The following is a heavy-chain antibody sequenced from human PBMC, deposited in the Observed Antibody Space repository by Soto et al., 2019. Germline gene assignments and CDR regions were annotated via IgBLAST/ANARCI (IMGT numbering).Heavy chain of an antibody. CDR3: ARSTMSAFDI. J-gene: IGHJ3*02. CDR1: GFIFSSYW. CDR2: IKEDGGDK. Sequence: GGSLRLSCAASGFIFSSYWMTWVRQAPGKGLEWVAHIKEDGGDKYYVDSVKGRFTISRDNAKNSLYLQMNSLRAEDTAVYFCARSTMSAFDIWGQGTVVTVSS. V-gene: IGHV3-7*01.